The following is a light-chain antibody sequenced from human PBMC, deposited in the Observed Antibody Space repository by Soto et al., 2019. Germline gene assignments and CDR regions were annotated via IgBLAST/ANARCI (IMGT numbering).Light chain of an antibody. CDR3: QQYNSYSSWT. CDR2: KAS. Sequence: DIQMTQSPSTLSASVGDRVTITCRASQSISSWLAWYQQKPGKAPKLLIYKASSLESGVPSRFSGSGSGTEFTLTISSLQPDDVATYYCQQYNSYSSWTVGQGTKLEIK. CDR1: QSISSW. V-gene: IGKV1-5*03. J-gene: IGKJ1*01.